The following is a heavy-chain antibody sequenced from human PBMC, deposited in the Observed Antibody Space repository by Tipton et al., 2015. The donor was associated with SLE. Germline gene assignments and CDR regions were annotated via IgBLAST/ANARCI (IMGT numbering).Heavy chain of an antibody. D-gene: IGHD3-10*01. Sequence: GLVKPSETLSLTCAVSGDSIRNDYWSWIRQPPGKGLEWIGFINKSGNTNYIPSLKSRVTISVDTSKNQFSLKLSSVTAADTAVYYCARMTYGSGRYYDFDYWGQGTLVTVSS. J-gene: IGHJ4*02. CDR1: GDSIRNDY. V-gene: IGHV4-59*12. CDR3: ARMTYGSGRYYDFDY. CDR2: INKSGNT.